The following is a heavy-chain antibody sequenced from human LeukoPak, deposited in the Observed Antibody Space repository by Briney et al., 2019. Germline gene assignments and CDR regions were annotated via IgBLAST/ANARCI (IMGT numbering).Heavy chain of an antibody. J-gene: IGHJ4*02. CDR1: GFTFSSYA. CDR2: ISGSGGST. Sequence: PGGSLRPSCAASGFTFSSYAMSWVRQAPGKGLEWVSAISGSGGSTYYADSVKGRFTISRDNSKNTLYPQMNSLRAEDTAVYYCASYSSSWYMFFDYWGQGTLVTVSS. D-gene: IGHD6-13*01. CDR3: ASYSSSWYMFFDY. V-gene: IGHV3-23*01.